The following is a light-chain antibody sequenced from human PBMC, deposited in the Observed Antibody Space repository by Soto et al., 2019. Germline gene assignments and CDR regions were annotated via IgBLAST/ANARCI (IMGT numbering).Light chain of an antibody. V-gene: IGLV7-46*01. CDR1: TGAVTNGHY. Sequence: VVTQEPSLTLSPGGTVTLTCGSSTGAVTNGHYPYWFQQKPGQAPRTLIYDTTNRHSWTPARFSGSLLGGKAALTLSGAQPEDEAEYYCLLSYNGPYVFGTGTKVTVL. J-gene: IGLJ1*01. CDR2: DTT. CDR3: LLSYNGPYV.